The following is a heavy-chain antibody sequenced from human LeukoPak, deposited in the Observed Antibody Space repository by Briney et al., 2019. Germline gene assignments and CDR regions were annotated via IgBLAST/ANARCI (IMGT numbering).Heavy chain of an antibody. CDR2: IYYSGST. V-gene: IGHV4-61*01. D-gene: IGHD4-17*01. J-gene: IGHJ4*02. CDR3: ARGEVVGYYALDY. Sequence: SETLSLTCTVSGYSISSGYYWGWIRQPPGKGLEWIGYIYYSGSTNYNPSLKSRVTISVDTSKNQFSLKLSSVTAADTAVYYWARGEVVGYYALDYWGQGTLVTVSS. CDR1: GYSISSGYY.